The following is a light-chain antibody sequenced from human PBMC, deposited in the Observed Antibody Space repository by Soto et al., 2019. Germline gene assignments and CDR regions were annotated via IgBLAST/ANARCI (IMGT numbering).Light chain of an antibody. Sequence: DIQMTQSPSTLSASVGDRVTITCRASQSINSWLAWYQLKPGKAPNLLIYKASNLESEVPSRFSGSGSGTEFTLTISSLQPDDFATYYCQQYKTFFWTFGQGTKVEVK. CDR1: QSINSW. J-gene: IGKJ1*01. CDR3: QQYKTFFWT. CDR2: KAS. V-gene: IGKV1-5*03.